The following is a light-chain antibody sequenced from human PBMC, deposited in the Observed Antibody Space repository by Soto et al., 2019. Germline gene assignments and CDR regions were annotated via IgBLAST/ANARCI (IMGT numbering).Light chain of an antibody. Sequence: QSVLTQPASVSGSPGQSITVSCTGTSSHIGDNNYVSWYQPHPGKAPKPMIYDVRHRPSGVSIRFSGSKSGNTASLTISDLQAEDEADYYCSSYRISSTYVFGTGPKVTVL. J-gene: IGLJ1*01. V-gene: IGLV2-14*01. CDR1: SSHIGDNNY. CDR2: DVR. CDR3: SSYRISSTYV.